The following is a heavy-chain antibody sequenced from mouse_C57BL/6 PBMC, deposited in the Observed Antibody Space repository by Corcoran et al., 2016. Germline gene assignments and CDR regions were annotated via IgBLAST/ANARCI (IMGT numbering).Heavy chain of an antibody. V-gene: IGHV9-3*01. J-gene: IGHJ2*01. D-gene: IGHD1-1*01. CDR2: INTYSGVP. CDR3: ANLLLHDY. Sequence: QIQLVQSGPELKKPGETVKISCKASGYTFTTYGMSWVKQAPGKGLKWMGWINTYSGVPTYADDFKGRFAFSLETSASTAYLQINNLKNEDTATYFCANLLLHDYGGQGTTLTVSS. CDR1: GYTFTTYG.